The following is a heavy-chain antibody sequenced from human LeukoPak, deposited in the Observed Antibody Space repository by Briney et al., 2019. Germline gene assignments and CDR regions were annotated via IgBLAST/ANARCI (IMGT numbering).Heavy chain of an antibody. CDR3: AHRRSGSSGSYYFDY. CDR1: GFSLSTSGVG. D-gene: IGHD6-19*01. CDR2: IYWDDDK. V-gene: IGHV2-5*02. J-gene: IGHJ4*02. Sequence: SGPALVNPTQTLTLTCTFSGFSLSTSGVGVGWIRQPPGKALEWLSLIYWDDDKRYSPSLKSRLTITKDTSKNQVVLTVTNMDPVDTATYYCAHRRSGSSGSYYFDYWGQGALVTVSS.